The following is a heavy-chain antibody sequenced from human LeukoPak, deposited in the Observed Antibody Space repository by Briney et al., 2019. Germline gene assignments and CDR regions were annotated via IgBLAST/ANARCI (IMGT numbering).Heavy chain of an antibody. CDR1: GGSISSGGYS. CDR2: IYHSGST. V-gene: IGHV4-30-2*01. J-gene: IGHJ4*02. Sequence: SQTLSLTCAVSGGSISSGGYSWSWIRQPPGKGLEWIGYIYHSGSTYYNPSLKSRVTISVDRSKNQFSLKLSSVPAADTAVYYCARADYYGSGATVDYWGQGTLVTVSS. D-gene: IGHD3-10*01. CDR3: ARADYYGSGATVDY.